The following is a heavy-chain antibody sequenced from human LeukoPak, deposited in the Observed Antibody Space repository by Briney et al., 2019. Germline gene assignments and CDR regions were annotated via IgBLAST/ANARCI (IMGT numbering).Heavy chain of an antibody. CDR1: GFTFSSYS. CDR2: ISGDSRYI. V-gene: IGHV3-21*01. D-gene: IGHD2-2*01. Sequence: GGSLRLSCAASGFTFSSYSMNWVRQDPGKGLEWVSAISGDSRYIYYADSVRGRFTISRDNAENSLYLQMNSLRVEDTAVYYCARAPTVLVGYCSSSSCQADYWGQGTLVTVSS. CDR3: ARAPTVLVGYCSSSSCQADY. J-gene: IGHJ4*02.